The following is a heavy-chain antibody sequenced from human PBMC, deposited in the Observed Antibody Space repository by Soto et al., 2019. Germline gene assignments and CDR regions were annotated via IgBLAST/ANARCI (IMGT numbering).Heavy chain of an antibody. J-gene: IGHJ4*02. V-gene: IGHV1-2*02. CDR1: GYSFTVHF. CDR2: IGPESGAT. Sequence: ASVKVSCKTAGYSFTVHFIDCLLQASHQGTEWVGEIGPESGATRYAQKFRSRVTMTMETSITTVYMELKNLSADDTAVYYCGRGRSGQIVVFYWGQGTPVTVSS. D-gene: IGHD3-22*01. CDR3: GRGRSGQIVVFY.